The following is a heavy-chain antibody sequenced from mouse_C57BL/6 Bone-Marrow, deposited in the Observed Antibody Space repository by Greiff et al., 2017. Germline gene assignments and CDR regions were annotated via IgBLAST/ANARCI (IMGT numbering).Heavy chain of an antibody. J-gene: IGHJ2*01. D-gene: IGHD1-1*01. CDR3: ALITTVVAPDEDY. CDR2: IDPEDGDT. Sequence: VQLQQSGAELVKPGASVKLSCTASGFNIKDYYMHWVKQRTEQGLEWIGRIDPEDGDTKYAPKFQGKATITADTSSNTAYMQLSSLTSEDTAVYYCALITTVVAPDEDYWGQGTTLTVSS. CDR1: GFNIKDYY. V-gene: IGHV14-2*01.